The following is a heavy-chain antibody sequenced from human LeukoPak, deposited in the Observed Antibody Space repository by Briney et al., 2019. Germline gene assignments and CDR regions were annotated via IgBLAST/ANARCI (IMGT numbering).Heavy chain of an antibody. V-gene: IGHV1-69*04. CDR1: GGIFNTFV. Sequence: ASVEVSCKASGGIFNTFVISWVRQAPGQGLELMGRIIPLLGLADYAQNFQGRVTITADKSTSTAYMELSSLRSEDTAVYYCARADSTLYGDYRGYFDPWGQGTLVTVSS. J-gene: IGHJ5*02. CDR3: ARADSTLYGDYRGYFDP. D-gene: IGHD4-17*01. CDR2: IIPLLGLA.